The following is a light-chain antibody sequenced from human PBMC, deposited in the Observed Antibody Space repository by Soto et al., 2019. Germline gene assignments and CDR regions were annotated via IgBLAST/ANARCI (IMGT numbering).Light chain of an antibody. CDR2: GAS. Sequence: EIVMRESPSTLSVSPGARATLSCRASQSVSSNLAWYQQKPGQAPRLLIYGASTRATGIPARFSGSGSGTEFTLTISSLQSEDFAVYYCQQYNNWSPVTFGQGTKVDIK. J-gene: IGKJ1*01. CDR3: QQYNNWSPVT. CDR1: QSVSSN. V-gene: IGKV3-15*01.